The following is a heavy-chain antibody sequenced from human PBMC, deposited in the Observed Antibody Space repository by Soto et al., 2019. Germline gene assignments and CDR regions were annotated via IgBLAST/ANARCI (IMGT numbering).Heavy chain of an antibody. CDR1: GYSFTSYW. Sequence: GESLKISCKGSGYSFTSYWIGWVRQMLGKGLEWMGIIYPGDSDTRYSPSFQGQVTISADKSNSTAYLQWSSLKASDTAMYYCARNIRYCSGGSCYTVFYYGMDVWGQGTTVTVSS. CDR2: IYPGDSDT. D-gene: IGHD2-15*01. CDR3: ARNIRYCSGGSCYTVFYYGMDV. J-gene: IGHJ6*02. V-gene: IGHV5-51*01.